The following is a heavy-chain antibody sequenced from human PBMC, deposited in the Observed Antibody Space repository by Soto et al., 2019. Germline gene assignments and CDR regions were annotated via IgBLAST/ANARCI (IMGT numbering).Heavy chain of an antibody. Sequence: SETLSLTCAVYGGSFSGYYWSWIRQPPGKGLEWIGEINRSGSTNYNPSLKSRVTISVDTSKNQFSLKLSSVTAADTAVYYCARGSRYDFWSGYGRDFDYWGQGTLVTVSS. J-gene: IGHJ4*02. D-gene: IGHD3-3*01. CDR1: GGSFSGYY. V-gene: IGHV4-34*01. CDR3: ARGSRYDFWSGYGRDFDY. CDR2: INRSGST.